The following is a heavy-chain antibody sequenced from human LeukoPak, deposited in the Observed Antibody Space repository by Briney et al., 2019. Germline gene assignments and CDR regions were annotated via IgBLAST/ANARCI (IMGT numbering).Heavy chain of an antibody. J-gene: IGHJ5*02. Sequence: SETLSLTCSISGYSISSGYFWGWIRQPPGKGLEWIGNIHQDGITYYNPSLKSRVTISLDPSKNQFSLKLTSVAAADTALYHCARVHYYDASDYSTSNWFDPWGQGTLVTVSS. CDR1: GYSISSGYF. V-gene: IGHV4-38-2*02. D-gene: IGHD3-22*01. CDR2: IHQDGIT. CDR3: ARVHYYDASDYSTSNWFDP.